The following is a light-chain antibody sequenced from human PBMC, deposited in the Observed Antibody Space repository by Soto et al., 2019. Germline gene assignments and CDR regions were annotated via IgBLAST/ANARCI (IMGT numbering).Light chain of an antibody. V-gene: IGLV1-44*01. J-gene: IGLJ3*02. CDR1: SSNIGSEN. Sequence: QAVVTQPPSASGTPGQRVTISCSGSSSNIGSENVNWYQQVPGTATKLLIYANNQRPSGVPDRFSVSKSGTSASLAIGGLQSEDDADYYCAAWDDSLKGWVFGGGTKLTVL. CDR2: ANN. CDR3: AAWDDSLKGWV.